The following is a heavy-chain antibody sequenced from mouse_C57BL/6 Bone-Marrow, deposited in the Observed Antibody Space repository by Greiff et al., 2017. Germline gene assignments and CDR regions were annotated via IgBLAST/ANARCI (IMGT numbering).Heavy chain of an antibody. CDR1: GYTFTGYW. D-gene: IGHD1-1*01. CDR2: ILPGSGST. V-gene: IGHV1-9*01. J-gene: IGHJ2*01. Sequence: QVQLQQSGAELMKPGASVKLSCTATGYTFTGYWIEWVKQRPGHGLEWIGEILPGSGSTNYNEKFKGKATFTADTSSNTAYMQLSSLTTEDSAIYYCARSAKYYGSSLVLDYWGQGTTLTVSS. CDR3: ARSAKYYGSSLVLDY.